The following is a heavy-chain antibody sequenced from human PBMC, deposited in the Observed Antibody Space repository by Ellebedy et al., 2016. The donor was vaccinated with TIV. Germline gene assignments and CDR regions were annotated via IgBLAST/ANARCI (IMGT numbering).Heavy chain of an antibody. CDR2: IYYSGRT. Sequence: SETLSLXXTVSGDSISSADYYWSWIRQHPGKGLEWIGYIYYSGRTYYSASLKSRVFISIDRSKNQFSLKLNSVTAADTAVYFCARDPGSTVRKDAFDVWGQGTMVIVSS. D-gene: IGHD1-26*01. CDR1: GDSISSADYY. J-gene: IGHJ3*01. V-gene: IGHV4-30-4*01. CDR3: ARDPGSTVRKDAFDV.